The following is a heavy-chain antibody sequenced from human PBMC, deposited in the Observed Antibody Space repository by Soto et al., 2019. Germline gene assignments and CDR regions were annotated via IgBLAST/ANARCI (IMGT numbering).Heavy chain of an antibody. D-gene: IGHD3-10*01. Sequence: QITLKESGPTLVKPTQTLTLTCTFSGFSLSTSGVGVGWIRQPPGKALEWLALIYWDDDKRYSPSLKSRLTITQETSKNQVVLTMTNMDPVDTATYYCAHRRSYGSGSYFDYWGQGTLVTVSS. CDR3: AHRRSYGSGSYFDY. CDR1: GFSLSTSGVG. J-gene: IGHJ4*02. CDR2: IYWDDDK. V-gene: IGHV2-5*02.